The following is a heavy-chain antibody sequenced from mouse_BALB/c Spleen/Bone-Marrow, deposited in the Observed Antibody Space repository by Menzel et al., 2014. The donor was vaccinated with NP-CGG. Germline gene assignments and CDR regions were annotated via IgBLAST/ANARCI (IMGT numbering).Heavy chain of an antibody. Sequence: VQLKQSGGGLVQSGGSRKLSCAASGFTFSSFGMHWVRQAPEKGLEWVAYISSGSSTIYYADTVKGRFTISRDNPKNTLFLQMTSLRSEDTAMYYCASRAYWGQGTLVTVSA. CDR3: ASRAY. CDR1: GFTFSSFG. V-gene: IGHV5-17*02. CDR2: ISSGSSTI. J-gene: IGHJ3*01.